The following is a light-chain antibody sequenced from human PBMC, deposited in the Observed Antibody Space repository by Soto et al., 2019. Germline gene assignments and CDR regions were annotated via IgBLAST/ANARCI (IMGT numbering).Light chain of an antibody. CDR3: QQYSSYRT. V-gene: IGKV1-5*03. CDR1: QSVSRW. CDR2: KAS. J-gene: IGKJ1*01. Sequence: DIQLTKSPSTLSAVVRDRVTITCRASQSVSRWLAWYQQKPGKAPKLLIYKASTLESGVPSRLSGSGSGTEFTLTVSSLKPEDGAIYYCQQYSSYRTFGPGTMVDI.